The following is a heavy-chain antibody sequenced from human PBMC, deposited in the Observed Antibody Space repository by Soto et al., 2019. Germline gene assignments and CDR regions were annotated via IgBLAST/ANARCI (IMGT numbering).Heavy chain of an antibody. CDR2: IYYSGST. CDR1: GGSISSSSYY. D-gene: IGHD4-17*01. CDR3: ASYGDYGGY. J-gene: IGHJ4*02. V-gene: IGHV4-39*01. Sequence: SSETLSLTCTVSGGSISSSSYYWGWIRQPPGKGLEWIGSIYYSGSTYYNPSLKSRVTISVDTSKNQFSLKLSSLTAADTAVYYCASYGDYGGYWGQGTLVTVSS.